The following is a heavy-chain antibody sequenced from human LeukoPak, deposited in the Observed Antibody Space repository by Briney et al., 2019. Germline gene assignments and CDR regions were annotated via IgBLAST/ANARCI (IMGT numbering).Heavy chain of an antibody. CDR3: ATDRFRIGYGYDY. J-gene: IGHJ4*02. Sequence: SCAASGFTFHHYAMHWVRQAPGKGLEWMGGFDPEDGETIYAQKFQGRVTMTEDTSTDTAYMELSSLRSEDTAVYYCATDRFRIGYGYDYWGQGTLVTVSS. D-gene: IGHD5-18*01. CDR1: GFTFHHYA. V-gene: IGHV1-24*01. CDR2: FDPEDGET.